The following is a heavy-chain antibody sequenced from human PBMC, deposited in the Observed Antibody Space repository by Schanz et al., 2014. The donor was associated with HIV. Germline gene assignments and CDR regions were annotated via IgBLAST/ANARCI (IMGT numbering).Heavy chain of an antibody. Sequence: QVQLVESGGGVVQPGRSLRLSCAASGFIFSSYGMYWVRQAPGKGLEWVAVLRYDGRNKYYADSVKGRFTISRDDSKNTLYLQMNSLRVEDTAVYYCARAGGEGQQWLNYYFGMDVWGQGTTVIV. CDR3: ARAGGEGQQWLNYYFGMDV. CDR2: LRYDGRNK. CDR1: GFIFSSYG. V-gene: IGHV3-33*01. J-gene: IGHJ6*02. D-gene: IGHD5-18*01.